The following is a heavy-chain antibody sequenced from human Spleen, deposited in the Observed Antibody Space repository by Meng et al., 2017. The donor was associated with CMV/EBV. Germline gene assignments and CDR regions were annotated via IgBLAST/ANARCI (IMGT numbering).Heavy chain of an antibody. J-gene: IGHJ6*02. CDR1: GFTFSSYS. Sequence: LSLTCAASGFTFSSYSMNWVRQAPGKGLEWVSSISSSSSYIYYADSVKGRFTISRDNAKNTVYLQMNNLRAEDTAVYYCARDDGSYGSLNGMDVWGRGTTVTVSS. CDR2: ISSSSSYI. D-gene: IGHD5-18*01. CDR3: ARDDGSYGSLNGMDV. V-gene: IGHV3-21*01.